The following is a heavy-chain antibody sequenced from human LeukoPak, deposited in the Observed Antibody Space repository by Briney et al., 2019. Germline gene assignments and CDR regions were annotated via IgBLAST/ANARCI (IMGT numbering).Heavy chain of an antibody. D-gene: IGHD2-2*01. CDR1: GFTVSSNY. J-gene: IGHJ3*02. CDR2: IYSGGST. CDR3: ARIGSRTDDASDI. Sequence: GGSLRLSCAASGFTVSSNYMSWVRQAPGKGLEWVSVIYSGGSTYYADSVKGRFTISRDNSKNTLYLQMNSLRAEDTAVYYCARIGSRTDDASDIWGQGTMVTVSS. V-gene: IGHV3-53*01.